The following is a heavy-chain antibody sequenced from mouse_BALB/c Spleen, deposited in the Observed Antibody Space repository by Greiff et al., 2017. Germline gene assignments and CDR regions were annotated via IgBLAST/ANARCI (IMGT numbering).Heavy chain of an antibody. CDR1: GFTFSSYY. V-gene: IGHV5-6-2*01. J-gene: IGHJ4*01. D-gene: IGHD2-14*01. CDR3: ASQDIYYRDYYAMDY. Sequence: EVKLQESGGGLVKLGGSLKLSCAASGFTFSSYYMSWVRQTPEKRLELVAAINSNGGSTYYPDTVKGRFTISRDNAKNTLYLQMSSLKSEDTALYYCASQDIYYRDYYAMDYWGQGTSVTASS. CDR2: INSNGGST.